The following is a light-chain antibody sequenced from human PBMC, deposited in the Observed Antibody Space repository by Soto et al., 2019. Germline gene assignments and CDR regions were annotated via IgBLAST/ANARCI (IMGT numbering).Light chain of an antibody. CDR3: NSYTSSSTYV. CDR2: DVT. CDR1: SSDVGGFNY. V-gene: IGLV2-14*03. J-gene: IGLJ1*01. Sequence: QSALTQPASVSGSPGQSITISCTGTSSDVGGFNYVSWYQQHPGKAPKLMIYDVTNRPSGVSYCFSGSKSGNTASLTISGLQAEDEADYYCNSYTSSSTYVFGTGTKVTVL.